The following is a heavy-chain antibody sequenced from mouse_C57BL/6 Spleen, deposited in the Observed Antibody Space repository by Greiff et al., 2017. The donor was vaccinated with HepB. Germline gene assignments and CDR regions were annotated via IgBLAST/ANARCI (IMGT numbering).Heavy chain of an antibody. CDR1: GFTFSSYA. CDR2: ISDGGSYT. CDR3: ARDEGSWFAY. V-gene: IGHV5-4*01. Sequence: EVMLVESGGGLVKPGGSLKLSCAASGFTFSSYAMSWVRQTPEKRLEWVATISDGGSYTYYPDNVKGRFTISRDNAKNNLYLQMSHLKSEDTAMYYCARDEGSWFAYWGQGTLVTVSA. J-gene: IGHJ3*01.